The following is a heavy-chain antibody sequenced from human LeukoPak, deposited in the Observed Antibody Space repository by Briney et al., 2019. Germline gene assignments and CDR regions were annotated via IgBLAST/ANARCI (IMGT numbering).Heavy chain of an antibody. CDR3: VRHDGRGGNTMGALDS. CDR2: LYSGRTT. Sequence: SETLSLTCTVSGDSFTSSSHHWGWIRQSPGKGLEWIGSLYSGRTTYYNPTLNSRVTISLVTSKNQFSLQLNSVTAADTAIYYCVRHDGRGGNTMGALDSWGQGTLVTVSS. CDR1: GDSFTSSSHH. J-gene: IGHJ4*02. V-gene: IGHV4-39*01. D-gene: IGHD3-3*01.